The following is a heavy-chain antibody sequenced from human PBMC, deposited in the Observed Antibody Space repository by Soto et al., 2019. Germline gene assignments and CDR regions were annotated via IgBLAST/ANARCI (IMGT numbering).Heavy chain of an antibody. CDR1: GYTFTNYG. D-gene: IGHD2-15*01. Sequence: ASVKVSCKASGYTFTNYGISWVRQAPGQGLEWVGWISSYNGNTNYAQKLQGRVTMTTGTSTSTAYMELRSLRSEDTAVYYCARGKRSVVVAATPVMGYYYYMDVWGKGTTVTVSS. CDR3: ARGKRSVVVAATPVMGYYYYMDV. V-gene: IGHV1-18*01. J-gene: IGHJ6*03. CDR2: ISSYNGNT.